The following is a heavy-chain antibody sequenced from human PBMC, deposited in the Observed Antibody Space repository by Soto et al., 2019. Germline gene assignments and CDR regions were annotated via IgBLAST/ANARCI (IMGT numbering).Heavy chain of an antibody. J-gene: IGHJ6*02. CDR1: GFTFTSSA. D-gene: IGHD3-22*01. CDR3: AAAPYYYDSSGYRYYYYGMDV. Sequence: SVKVSFKASGFTFTSSAVQWVRQARGQRLEWIGWIVVGSGNTNYAQKFQERVTITRDMSTSTAYMELSSLRSEDTAVYYCAAAPYYYDSSGYRYYYYGMDVWGQGTTVTVSS. V-gene: IGHV1-58*01. CDR2: IVVGSGNT.